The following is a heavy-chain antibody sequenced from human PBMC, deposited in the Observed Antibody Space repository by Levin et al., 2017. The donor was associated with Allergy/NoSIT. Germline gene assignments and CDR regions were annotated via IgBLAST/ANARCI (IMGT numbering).Heavy chain of an antibody. CDR2: IYYTGST. Sequence: SETLSLTCTVSGGSISSSTYYWGWIRQPPGKGLEWIGSIYYTGSTYYNPSLKSRVTTSVDTSKNQFSLKVSSVTAADTAVYYCARQNYYGSGSDDYWGQGTLVTVSS. CDR1: GGSISSSTYY. CDR3: ARQNYYGSGSDDY. D-gene: IGHD3-10*01. J-gene: IGHJ4*02. V-gene: IGHV4-39*01.